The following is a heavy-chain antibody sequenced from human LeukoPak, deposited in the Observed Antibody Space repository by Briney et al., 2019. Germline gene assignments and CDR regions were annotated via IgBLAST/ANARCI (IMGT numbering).Heavy chain of an antibody. V-gene: IGHV4-59*01. CDR1: GGSISSYY. J-gene: IGHJ4*02. Sequence: SETLSLTCTVSGGSISSYYWSWIRQPPGKGLEWIGYIYYSGSTNYNPSLKSRVTISVDTSKNQFSLKLSSVTAADTAVYYCARERAQEYYLDYWGRGTLVTVSS. CDR2: IYYSGST. CDR3: ARERAQEYYLDY.